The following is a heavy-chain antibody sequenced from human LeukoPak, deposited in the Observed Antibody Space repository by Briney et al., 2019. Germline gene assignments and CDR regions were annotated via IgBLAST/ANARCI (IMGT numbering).Heavy chain of an antibody. CDR3: ATVRGGNTRDFDY. Sequence: GSLRLSCAASGFTFSSYNMHWVRQAPGKGLEWFSSIRSSSGYIYYADSVKGRFTISRDNAKNSLYLQMNSLRAEDTAVYHCATVRGGNTRDFDYWGQGTLVTVSS. J-gene: IGHJ4*02. V-gene: IGHV3-21*01. D-gene: IGHD3-10*01. CDR2: IRSSSGYI. CDR1: GFTFSSYN.